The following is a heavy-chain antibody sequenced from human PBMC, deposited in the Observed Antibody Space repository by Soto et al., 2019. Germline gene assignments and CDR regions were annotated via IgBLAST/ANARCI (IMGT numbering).Heavy chain of an antibody. CDR3: ARHVPAAGYYYGMDV. Sequence: QVQLVQSGAEVKKPGSSVKVSCKASGGTFSSYAISWVRQAPGQGLEWMGGIIPIFGTANYAQKFQGRVTITADESTRTAYMELRSLRSEDTAVSYCARHVPAAGYYYGMDVWGQGTTVTVSS. V-gene: IGHV1-69*12. CDR2: IIPIFGTA. CDR1: GGTFSSYA. J-gene: IGHJ6*02. D-gene: IGHD2-2*01.